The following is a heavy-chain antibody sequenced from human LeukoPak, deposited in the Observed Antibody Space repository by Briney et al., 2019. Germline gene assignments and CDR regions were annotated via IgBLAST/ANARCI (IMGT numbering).Heavy chain of an antibody. J-gene: IGHJ5*02. CDR2: IYSTGST. Sequence: SETLSLTCTVSAAXIRNNHCSWIRQPPGEGLEWIGYIYSTGSTSYNPSLKSRVTISVDTSKNQFSLNLTSVTAADTAVYYCARRFYYDGHHDPWGQGTLVTVSS. CDR3: ARRFYYDGHHDP. CDR1: AAXIRNNH. D-gene: IGHD3-22*01. V-gene: IGHV4-59*08.